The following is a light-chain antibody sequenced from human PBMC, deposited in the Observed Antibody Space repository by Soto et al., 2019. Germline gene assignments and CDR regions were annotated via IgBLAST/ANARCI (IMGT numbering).Light chain of an antibody. V-gene: IGKV3-15*01. J-gene: IGKJ5*01. CDR3: QQYMNWPT. CDR1: QSLSRD. Sequence: EIVMTQSPATLSVSPGEGATLSCRASQSLSRDLAWYQQKPGQAPRLLSFGASTRVTGIPARFSGSGSGTEFTLTISSLQSEDFAVYYCQQYMNWPTFGQGTRLEIK. CDR2: GAS.